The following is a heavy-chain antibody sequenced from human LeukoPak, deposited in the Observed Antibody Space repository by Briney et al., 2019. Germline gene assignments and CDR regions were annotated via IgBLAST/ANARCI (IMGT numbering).Heavy chain of an antibody. Sequence: GGSLRLSCAASGFTFNSYAMNWVRQAPGKGLEWVSSISSSSSYIYYADSVKGRFTISRDNAKNSLYLQMNSLRAEDTAVYYCARELAAAGGLDYWGQGTLVTVSS. CDR1: GFTFNSYA. CDR2: ISSSSSYI. D-gene: IGHD6-13*01. J-gene: IGHJ4*02. CDR3: ARELAAAGGLDY. V-gene: IGHV3-21*01.